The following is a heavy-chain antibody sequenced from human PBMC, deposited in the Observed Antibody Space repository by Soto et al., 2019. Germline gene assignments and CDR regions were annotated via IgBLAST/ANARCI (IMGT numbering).Heavy chain of an antibody. CDR2: IIPILGIA. CDR1: GGTFSSYT. J-gene: IGHJ6*03. V-gene: IGHV1-69*04. D-gene: IGHD2-2*01. CDR3: ARDQVVVAPSGSYYYYYMDV. Sequence: ASVKVSCKASGGTFSSYTISWVRQAPGQGLEWMGRIIPILGIANYAQKFQGRVTITADKSTSTAYMELSSLRSEDTAVYYCARDQVVVAPSGSYYYYYMDVWGKGTTVTVSS.